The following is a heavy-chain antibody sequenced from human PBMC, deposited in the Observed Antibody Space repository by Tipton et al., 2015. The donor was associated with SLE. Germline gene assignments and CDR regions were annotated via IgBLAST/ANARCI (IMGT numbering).Heavy chain of an antibody. CDR3: ARLNRDAFDI. J-gene: IGHJ3*02. CDR2: IYNSGST. CDR1: GGSISSYY. V-gene: IGHV4-59*08. Sequence: TLSLTCTVSGGSISSYYWSWIRQPPGKGLEWIGYIYNSGSTNYNPSLKSRVTISVDTSKNQFSLKLSSVTAADTAVYYCARLNRDAFDIWGQGTMVTVSS. D-gene: IGHD1-14*01.